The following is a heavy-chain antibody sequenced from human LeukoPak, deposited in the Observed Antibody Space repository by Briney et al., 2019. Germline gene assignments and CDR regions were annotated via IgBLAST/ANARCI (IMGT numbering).Heavy chain of an antibody. V-gene: IGHV4-59*01. CDR1: GGSISSYY. CDR2: TYYSGST. Sequence: PSETLSLTCTVSGGSISSYYWSWILQPPGKGLEWIGYTYYSGSTNYNPSLKSRVTISVDTSKNQFSLKLSSVTAADTAVYYCARSSGEFDYWGQGTLVTVSS. J-gene: IGHJ4*02. D-gene: IGHD3-10*01. CDR3: ARSSGEFDY.